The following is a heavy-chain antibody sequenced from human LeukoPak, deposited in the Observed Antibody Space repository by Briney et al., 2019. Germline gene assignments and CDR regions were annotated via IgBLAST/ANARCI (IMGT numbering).Heavy chain of an antibody. CDR2: ISFDGSKR. CDR3: ARVVVGATDYNYYYGLDV. CDR1: GFIFSNYV. J-gene: IGHJ6*02. V-gene: IGHV3-30-3*01. Sequence: GGSLRLSCAASGFIFSNYVFHWVRQAPGKGLEWVTLISFDGSKRHYAASAEGRFTISRDNSNNTVSLQMNSLRAEDTAVYYCARVVVGATDYNYYYGLDVWGQGTTVTVSS. D-gene: IGHD1-26*01.